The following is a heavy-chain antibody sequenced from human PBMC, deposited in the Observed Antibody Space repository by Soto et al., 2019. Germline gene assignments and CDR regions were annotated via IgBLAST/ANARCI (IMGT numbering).Heavy chain of an antibody. Sequence: SETLSLSCTVSGGSISSYYWSWIRQPPGKGLEWIGYIYYSGSTNYNPSLKSRVTISVDTSKNQFSLKLSSVAAADTAVYYCARDLGDYDYIWGSYRTYYYYMDVWGKGTTVTVSS. CDR1: GGSISSYY. CDR2: IYYSGST. V-gene: IGHV4-59*01. J-gene: IGHJ6*03. CDR3: ARDLGDYDYIWGSYRTYYYYMDV. D-gene: IGHD3-16*02.